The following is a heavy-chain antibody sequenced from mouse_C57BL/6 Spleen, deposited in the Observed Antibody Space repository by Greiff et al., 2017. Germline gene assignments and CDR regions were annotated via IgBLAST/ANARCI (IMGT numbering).Heavy chain of an antibody. CDR2: IDPSDSET. V-gene: IGHV1-52*01. CDR3: ASTTVVDDYFDY. Sequence: QVQLQQSGAELVRPGSSVKLSCKASGYTFTSYWMHWVKQRPIQGLEWIGNIDPSDSETHYNQKFKDKATLTVDKSSSTAYMQLSSLTSEDSAVYYCASTTVVDDYFDYWGQGTTLTVSS. D-gene: IGHD1-1*01. J-gene: IGHJ2*01. CDR1: GYTFTSYW.